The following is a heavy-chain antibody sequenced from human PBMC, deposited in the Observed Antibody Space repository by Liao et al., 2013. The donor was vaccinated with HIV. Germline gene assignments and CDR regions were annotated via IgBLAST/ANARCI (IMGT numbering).Heavy chain of an antibody. CDR2: IYTSGST. V-gene: IGHV4-61*02. J-gene: IGHJ3*02. CDR3: ARDVRELLWFGERHDAFDI. Sequence: QLQLQESGPGLVKPSETLSLTCTVSGGSISSSSYYWSWIRQPAGKGLEWIGRIYTSGSTNYNPSLKSRVTISVDTSKNQFSLKLSSVTAADTAVYYCARDVRELLWFGERHDAFDIWGQGTMVTVSS. CDR1: GGSISSSSYY. D-gene: IGHD3-10*01.